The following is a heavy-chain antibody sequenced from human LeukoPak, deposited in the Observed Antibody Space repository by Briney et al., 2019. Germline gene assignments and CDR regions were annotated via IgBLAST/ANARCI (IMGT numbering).Heavy chain of an antibody. J-gene: IGHJ3*02. V-gene: IGHV3-21*01. Sequence: GGSLRLSCAASGFTFSSYSMNWVRQAPGKGLEWVSSISSSSSYIYYADSVKGRFTISRDNGKNSLYMQMNSLRAEDTAVYYCARVRGRASYYDSSAPGYAFDIWGQGTMVTVSS. D-gene: IGHD3-22*01. CDR2: ISSSSSYI. CDR3: ARVRGRASYYDSSAPGYAFDI. CDR1: GFTFSSYS.